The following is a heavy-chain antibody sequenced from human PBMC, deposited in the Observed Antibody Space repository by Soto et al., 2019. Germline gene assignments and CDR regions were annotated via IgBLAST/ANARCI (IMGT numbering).Heavy chain of an antibody. CDR2: VYHTGDT. J-gene: IGHJ5*02. CDR1: GGTVASSHW. Sequence: QVQLQESGPRLVKPSGSLSLTCGVSGGTVASSHWWSWVRQSPGGGLEWIGNVYHTGDTNFNPSLQSRVTISVDKSTTQFSLRLNSLTPADTAVYFCAREIVTAGGNNYFDPWGPGTLVTVSS. CDR3: AREIVTAGGNNYFDP. D-gene: IGHD2-21*02. V-gene: IGHV4-4*02.